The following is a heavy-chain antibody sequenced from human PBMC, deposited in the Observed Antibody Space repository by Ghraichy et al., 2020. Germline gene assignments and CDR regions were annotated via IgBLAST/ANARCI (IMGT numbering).Heavy chain of an antibody. V-gene: IGHV1-18*01. CDR3: ARDRDWIAAAATGAFDI. J-gene: IGHJ3*02. CDR2: ISAYNGNT. D-gene: IGHD6-13*01. CDR1: GYTFTSYG. Sequence: ASVKVSCKASGYTFTSYGISWVRQAPGQGLEWMGWISAYNGNTNYAQKLQGRVTMTTDTSTSTAYMELRSLRSDDTAVYYCARDRDWIAAAATGAFDIWGQGTMVTVSS.